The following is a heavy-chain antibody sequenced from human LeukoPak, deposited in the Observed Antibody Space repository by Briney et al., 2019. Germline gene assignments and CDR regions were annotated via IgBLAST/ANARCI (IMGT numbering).Heavy chain of an antibody. CDR3: ARDRKPYNWNPPSFDY. J-gene: IGHJ4*02. V-gene: IGHV1-18*01. CDR1: GYTFTSYG. CDR2: IIAYNGNT. D-gene: IGHD1-20*01. Sequence: ASVKVSCKASGYTFTSYGISWVRQAPGQGLEWMRWIIAYNGNTNYAQKLQGRVTMTTDTSTSTAYMELRSLRSDDTAVYYCARDRKPYNWNPPSFDYWGQGTLVTVSS.